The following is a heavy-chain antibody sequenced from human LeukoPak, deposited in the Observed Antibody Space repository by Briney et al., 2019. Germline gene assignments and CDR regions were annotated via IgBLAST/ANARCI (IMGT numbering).Heavy chain of an antibody. J-gene: IGHJ4*02. CDR1: GGTFSSYA. Sequence: ASVKVSCKASGGTFSSYAISWVRQAPGQGLEWMGGIIPIFGTANYAQKFQGRVTITADESTSTAYMELSSLRSEDTAVYYCARGGSIAARNFDYWGQGTLVTVSS. D-gene: IGHD6-6*01. V-gene: IGHV1-69*13. CDR2: IIPIFGTA. CDR3: ARGGSIAARNFDY.